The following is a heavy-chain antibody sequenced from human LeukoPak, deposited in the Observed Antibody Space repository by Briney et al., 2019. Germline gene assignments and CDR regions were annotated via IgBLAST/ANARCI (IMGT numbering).Heavy chain of an antibody. D-gene: IGHD1-26*01. V-gene: IGHV3-21*04. CDR1: GFTFSSYS. Sequence: GGSLRLSCAASGFTFSSYSMNWVRQAPGKGLEWVSSISSSSSYIYYADSVKGRFTISRDNAKNSLYLQMNSLRAEDTALYYCAKDIGWELPPPTFDYWGQGTLVTVSS. CDR3: AKDIGWELPPPTFDY. CDR2: ISSSSSYI. J-gene: IGHJ4*02.